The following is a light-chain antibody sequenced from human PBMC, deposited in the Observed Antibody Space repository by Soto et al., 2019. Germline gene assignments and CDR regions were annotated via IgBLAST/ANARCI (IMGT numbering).Light chain of an antibody. Sequence: EIVKTQSPATLSVSPGETATLSCRASQSVGRAVAWYQHKPGQAPRHLIVAASIRATGVPGRFSGGGSGTEFTLTISSLQSEDFAVYYCQQYRNWPPLTFGGGTTVEIK. J-gene: IGKJ4*01. CDR1: QSVGRA. CDR2: AAS. V-gene: IGKV3-15*01. CDR3: QQYRNWPPLT.